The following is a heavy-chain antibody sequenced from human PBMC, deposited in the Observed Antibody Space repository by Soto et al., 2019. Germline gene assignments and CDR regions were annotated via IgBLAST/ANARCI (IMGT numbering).Heavy chain of an antibody. CDR1: GFTFDDYA. Sequence: GGSLRLSCAASGFTFDDYAMHWVRQVLGKGLEWVSSISWNSGNIGYADSVKGRITTSRDNAKNSLYLQMNSLRPEDTALYYCVRSKGGYSYGTPFDYWGQGTLVTVSS. V-gene: IGHV3-9*01. CDR2: ISWNSGNI. J-gene: IGHJ4*02. D-gene: IGHD5-18*01. CDR3: VRSKGGYSYGTPFDY.